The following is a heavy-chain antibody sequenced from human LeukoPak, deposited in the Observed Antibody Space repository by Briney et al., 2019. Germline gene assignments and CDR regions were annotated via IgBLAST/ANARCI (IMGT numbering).Heavy chain of an antibody. J-gene: IGHJ4*02. D-gene: IGHD3-22*01. CDR2: INPNSGGT. CDR1: GYTFTGYY. V-gene: IGHV1-2*02. Sequence: ASVKVSCKASGYTFTGYYMHWVRQAPGQGLEWVGWINPNSGGTNYAQKFQGRVTMTRDTSISTAYMELSRLRSDDTAVYYCARAFYYYDSSAGYWGQGTLVTVSS. CDR3: ARAFYYYDSSAGY.